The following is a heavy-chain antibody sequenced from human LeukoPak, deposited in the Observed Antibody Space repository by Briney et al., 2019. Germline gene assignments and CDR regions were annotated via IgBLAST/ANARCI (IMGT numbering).Heavy chain of an antibody. CDR1: GFTFASYA. CDR3: ATGQLGYCSGDRCYSVLSYFDY. V-gene: IGHV3-23*01. D-gene: IGHD2-15*01. J-gene: IGHJ4*02. Sequence: PGGSLRLSCAASGFTFASYAMNWVRQAPGKGLEWVSTISGSGDNTYYADSVKGRFTISRDNSKNTLYLQMNSLRAGDTAVYYCATGQLGYCSGDRCYSVLSYFDYWGQGTLVTVSS. CDR2: ISGSGDNT.